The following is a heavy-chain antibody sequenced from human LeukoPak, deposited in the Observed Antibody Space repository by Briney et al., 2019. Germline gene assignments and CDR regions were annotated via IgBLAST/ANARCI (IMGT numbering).Heavy chain of an antibody. CDR1: GLTFTTYT. CDR2: ISSSGDYK. Sequence: KPGGSLRLSCAASGLTFTTYTINWVRQAPGKGLQWVSSISSSGDYKFYADSVKGRFTVSRDNAKNSLYLQMNSLRVEDTAVYYCARDSDSSGWLDYYMDAWGKGTTVTISS. D-gene: IGHD6-19*01. V-gene: IGHV3-21*01. CDR3: ARDSDSSGWLDYYMDA. J-gene: IGHJ6*03.